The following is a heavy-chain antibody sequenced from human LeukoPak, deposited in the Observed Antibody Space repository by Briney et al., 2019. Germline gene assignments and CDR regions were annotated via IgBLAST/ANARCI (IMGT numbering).Heavy chain of an antibody. D-gene: IGHD5-18*01. V-gene: IGHV4-39*07. CDR1: GGSISSSSYY. J-gene: IGHJ4*02. Sequence: PSETLSLTCTVSGGSISSSSYYWGWIRQTPGKGLEWIESFRYSGNTYYNPSLKSRVTISVDTSKNQFSLKLSSVTAADTAVYYCARGRVGYSYGYSVLGYWGQGTLVTVSS. CDR3: ARGRVGYSYGYSVLGY. CDR2: FRYSGNT.